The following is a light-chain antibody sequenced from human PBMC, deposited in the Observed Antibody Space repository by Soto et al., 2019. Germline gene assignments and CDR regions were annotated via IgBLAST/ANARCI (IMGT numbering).Light chain of an antibody. CDR2: AAS. J-gene: IGKJ3*01. V-gene: IGKV1-39*01. CDR1: QSISTF. CDR3: QQSYNTPGT. Sequence: DIQMTQSPSSLSASVGDRVTIVCRATQSISTFLNWYQQKPGKAPKLLIYAASTLQSGVPSRFSGSGSGTDFTLSISSLQPEDFATYYCQQSYNTPGTFGPGTKVDIK.